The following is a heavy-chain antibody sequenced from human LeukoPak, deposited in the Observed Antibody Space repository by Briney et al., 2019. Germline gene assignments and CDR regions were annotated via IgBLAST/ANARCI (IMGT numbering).Heavy chain of an antibody. CDR3: ASLNYYDSSGYYDCDY. D-gene: IGHD3-22*01. CDR2: ISYDGSNK. Sequence: GGSLRLSCAASGFTFSSYAMHWVRQAPGKGLEWVAVISYDGSNKYHADSVKGRFTISRDNYKNTLYLQMNSLRAEDTAVYYCASLNYYDSSGYYDCDYWGQGTLVTVSS. CDR1: GFTFSSYA. V-gene: IGHV3-30-3*01. J-gene: IGHJ4*02.